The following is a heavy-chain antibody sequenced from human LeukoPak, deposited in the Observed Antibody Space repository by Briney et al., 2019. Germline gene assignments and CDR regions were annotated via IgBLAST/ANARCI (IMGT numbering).Heavy chain of an antibody. CDR2: INPNSGGT. J-gene: IGHJ4*02. D-gene: IGHD6-6*01. CDR3: ARDKYSSSPPDY. CDR1: GYTFTGYY. Sequence: ASVKVSCKASGYTFTGYYMHWVRQAPGQGLEWMGWINPNSGGTNYAQKFQGRVTMTRDTSISTAYMELSRLRSDDTAVYYCARDKYSSSPPDYWGQGTLVTVSS. V-gene: IGHV1-2*02.